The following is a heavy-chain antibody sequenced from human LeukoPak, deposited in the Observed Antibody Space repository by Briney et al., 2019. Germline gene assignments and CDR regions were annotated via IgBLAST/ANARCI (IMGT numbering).Heavy chain of an antibody. D-gene: IGHD3-10*01. V-gene: IGHV4-34*01. Sequence: PSETLSLTCAVYGGSFSGYYWSWIRQPPGKGLDWIGEINHSGSTNYNPSLKSRVTISVDTSKNQFSLKLSSVTAADTAVYYCARVNPMVRGDKWDYWGQGTLVTVSS. CDR1: GGSFSGYY. CDR3: ARVNPMVRGDKWDY. CDR2: INHSGST. J-gene: IGHJ4*02.